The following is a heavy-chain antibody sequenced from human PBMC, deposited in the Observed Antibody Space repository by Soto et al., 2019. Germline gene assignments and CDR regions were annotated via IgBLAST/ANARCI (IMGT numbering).Heavy chain of an antibody. CDR1: GDSVSSTTAA. CDR2: TYYRSKWYH. D-gene: IGHD3-3*01. J-gene: IGHJ1*01. CDR3: GRSGYFGEYLQH. V-gene: IGHV6-1*01. Sequence: SQTLSLTCAISGDSVSSTTAAWIWIRQSPSRGLEWLGRTYYRSKWYHDYAVSVKSRITINPDTSKNQFSLQLNSVTPEDTAVYYCGRSGYFGEYLQHWGQGTQVTVSS.